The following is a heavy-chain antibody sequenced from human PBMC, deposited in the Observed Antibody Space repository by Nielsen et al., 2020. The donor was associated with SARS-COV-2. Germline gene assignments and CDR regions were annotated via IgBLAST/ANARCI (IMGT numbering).Heavy chain of an antibody. J-gene: IGHJ4*02. D-gene: IGHD3-16*02. CDR1: GGTFSSYA. CDR3: ARDQRMITFGGVIVSLDY. V-gene: IGHV1-69*13. Sequence: SVKVSCKASGGTFSSYAISWVRQAPGQGLEWMGGIIPIFGTANYAQKFQGRVTITADESTSTAYMELRSLRSDDTAVYYCARDQRMITFGGVIVSLDYWGQGTLVTVSS. CDR2: IIPIFGTA.